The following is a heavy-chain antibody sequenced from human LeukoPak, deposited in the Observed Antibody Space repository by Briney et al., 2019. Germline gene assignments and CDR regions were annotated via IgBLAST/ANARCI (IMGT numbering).Heavy chain of an antibody. CDR1: VGPLNIITI. V-gene: IGHV4-4*02. D-gene: IGHD2-2*01. J-gene: IGHJ4*02. Sequence: PSETLSLPCVVSVGPLNIITIWGGVLGPPGRGVEWIGEISHSGTTNYNPSLRSRVAMSLDRGNNQFSLSLTSVTAADTAVYYCTRESRPFCPFAYWGQGVLVTVSS. CDR3: TRESRPFCPFAY. CDR2: ISHSGTT.